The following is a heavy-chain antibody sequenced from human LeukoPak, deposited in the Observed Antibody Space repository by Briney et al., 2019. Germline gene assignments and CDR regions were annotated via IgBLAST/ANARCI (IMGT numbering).Heavy chain of an antibody. J-gene: IGHJ3*02. V-gene: IGHV1-2*02. Sequence: ASVKVSCKASGYTFTGYYMHWVRQAPGQGLEWMGWINPNSGGTNYTQKLQGRVTMTRDTSISTAYMELSRLRSDDTAVYYCARDSFPGRYYEGAFDIWGQGTMVTVSS. D-gene: IGHD3-22*01. CDR2: INPNSGGT. CDR3: ARDSFPGRYYEGAFDI. CDR1: GYTFTGYY.